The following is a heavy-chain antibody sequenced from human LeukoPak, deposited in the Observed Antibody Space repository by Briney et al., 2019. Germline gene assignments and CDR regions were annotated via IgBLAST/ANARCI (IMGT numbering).Heavy chain of an antibody. CDR3: ARIRDYYYYGMDV. CDR1: GFTFSDYY. J-gene: IGHJ6*02. V-gene: IGHV3-11*01. Sequence: GGSLRLSCAASGFTFSDYYMSWIRQAPGKGLEWVSYISSSGSTIYYADSVKGRFTISRDNARNSLYLQMNSLRAEDTAVYYCARIRDYYYYGMDVWGQGTTVTVSS. D-gene: IGHD3-3*01. CDR2: ISSSGSTI.